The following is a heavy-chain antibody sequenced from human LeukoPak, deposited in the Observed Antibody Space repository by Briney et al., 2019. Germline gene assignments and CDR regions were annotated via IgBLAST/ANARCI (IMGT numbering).Heavy chain of an antibody. CDR2: IRSKAYGGTT. J-gene: IGHJ4*01. CDR3: VREGH. CDR1: GFSSDDFV. V-gene: IGHV3-49*04. Sequence: PGGSLRLSCTASGFSSDDFVMSWVRQAPGKGLEWVGRIRSKAYGGTTEYAASVKGRFTISRDDSKSIAYLQMNSLKIEDTALYYCVREGHWGQGTLVTVSS.